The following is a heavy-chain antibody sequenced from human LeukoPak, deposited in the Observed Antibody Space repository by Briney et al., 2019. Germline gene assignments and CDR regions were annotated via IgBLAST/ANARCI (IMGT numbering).Heavy chain of an antibody. V-gene: IGHV4-59*01. CDR1: GGSISSYY. CDR3: ARDRVTHDAFDI. Sequence: PSETLSLTCTVSGGSISSYYWSWIWQPPGKGLEWIGYIYYSGSTNYNPSLKSRVTISVDTSKNQFSLKLSSVTAADTAVYYCARDRVTHDAFDIWGQGTMVTVSS. D-gene: IGHD4-23*01. J-gene: IGHJ3*02. CDR2: IYYSGST.